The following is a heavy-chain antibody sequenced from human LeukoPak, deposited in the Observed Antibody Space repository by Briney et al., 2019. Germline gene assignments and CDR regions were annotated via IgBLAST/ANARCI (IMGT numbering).Heavy chain of an antibody. D-gene: IGHD3-10*01. J-gene: IGHJ6*04. Sequence: PGGSLRLSCAASGFTFSSYAMSWVRQAPGKGLEWVSAISGSGGSTYYADSVKGRFTISRDNSKNTLYLQMNSLRAEDTAVYYCAKPQEGGSGSYYYDGMDVWGKGTTVTVSS. CDR3: AKPQEGGSGSYYYDGMDV. CDR2: ISGSGGST. V-gene: IGHV3-23*01. CDR1: GFTFSSYA.